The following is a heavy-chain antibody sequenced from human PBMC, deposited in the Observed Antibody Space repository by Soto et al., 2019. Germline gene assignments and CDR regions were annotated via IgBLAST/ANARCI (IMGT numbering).Heavy chain of an antibody. CDR1: GGSISRSNW. V-gene: IGHV4-4*02. CDR3: ARIAAAESDAFDI. J-gene: IGHJ3*02. CDR2: IYHSGST. D-gene: IGHD6-13*01. Sequence: PSETLSLTCAVSGGSISRSNWWSWVRQPPGKGLEWIGEIYHSGSTYYNPSLKSRVTISVDTSKNQFSLKLSSVTAADTAVYYCARIAAAESDAFDIWGQGTMVTVSS.